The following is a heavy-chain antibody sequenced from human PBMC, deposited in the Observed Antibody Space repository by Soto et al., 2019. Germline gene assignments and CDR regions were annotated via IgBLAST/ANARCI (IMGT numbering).Heavy chain of an antibody. CDR1: GGSISSYY. CDR2: IYYSGST. Sequence: SETLSLTCTVSGGSISSYYWSWIRQPPGKGLEWIGYIYYSGSTNYNPSLKSRVTISVDTSKNQFSLKLSSVTAADTAVYYCARVTVVRGVMYYYYYMDVWGKGITVNVS. CDR3: ARVTVVRGVMYYYYYMDV. J-gene: IGHJ6*03. D-gene: IGHD3-10*01. V-gene: IGHV4-59*01.